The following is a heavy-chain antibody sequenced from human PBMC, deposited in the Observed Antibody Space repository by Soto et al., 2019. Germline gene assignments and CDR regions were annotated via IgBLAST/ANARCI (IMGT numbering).Heavy chain of an antibody. D-gene: IGHD4-17*01. CDR1: GYTFTGYY. CDR3: AREKGLHFDY. CDR2: INPNSGGT. V-gene: IGHV1-2*04. J-gene: IGHJ4*02. Sequence: VSGKVSCKASGYTFTGYYMHWVRQAPGQGLEWMGWINPNSGGTNYAQKFQGWVTMTRDTSISTAYMELSRLRSDDTAVYYCAREKGLHFDYWGQGTLVTVSS.